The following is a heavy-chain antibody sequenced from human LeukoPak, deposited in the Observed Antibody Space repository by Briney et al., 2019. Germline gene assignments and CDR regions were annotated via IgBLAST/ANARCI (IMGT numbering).Heavy chain of an antibody. CDR3: AREGYSSGWFDY. D-gene: IGHD6-19*01. CDR1: GGSFSGYY. CDR2: INHSGST. Sequence: SETLSLTCAVYGGSFSGYYWSWIRQPPGKGLEWIGEINHSGSTNYNPSLKSRVTISVDTSKNQFSLKLSSVTAADTAVYYCAREGYSSGWFDYWGQGTPVTVSS. V-gene: IGHV4-34*01. J-gene: IGHJ4*02.